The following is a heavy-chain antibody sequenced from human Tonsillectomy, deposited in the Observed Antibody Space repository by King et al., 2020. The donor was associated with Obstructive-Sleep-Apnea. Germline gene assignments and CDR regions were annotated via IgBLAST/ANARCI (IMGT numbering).Heavy chain of an antibody. CDR2: ISIGGNYV. V-gene: IGHV3-11*01. Sequence: VQLVESGGGLVKPGGSLRLSCAASGFTLSDYNMNWIGQAPGKGLHWLSYISIGGNYVDYVVSLKDRFTISRDSAKNSVYLEMNSLTADDTAGYYCSSDTGRSWAYYYGMDVWGQGTTVTVSS. J-gene: IGHJ6*02. D-gene: IGHD6-13*01. CDR1: GFTLSDYN. CDR3: SSDTGRSWAYYYGMDV.